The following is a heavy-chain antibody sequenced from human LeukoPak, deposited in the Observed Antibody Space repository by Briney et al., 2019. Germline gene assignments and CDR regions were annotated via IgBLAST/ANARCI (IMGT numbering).Heavy chain of an antibody. Sequence: ASVKVSCKASGYTFTGYYMHWVRQAPGQGLEWMGWMNPNSGNTGYAQKFQGRATMTRNTSISTAYMELSSLRSEDTAVYYCARGLSSGDYWGQGTLVTVSS. CDR2: MNPNSGNT. D-gene: IGHD6-19*01. CDR1: GYTFTGYY. J-gene: IGHJ4*02. V-gene: IGHV1-8*02. CDR3: ARGLSSGDY.